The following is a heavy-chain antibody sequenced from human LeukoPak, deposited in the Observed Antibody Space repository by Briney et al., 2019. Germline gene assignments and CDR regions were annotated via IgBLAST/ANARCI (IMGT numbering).Heavy chain of an antibody. CDR2: IIPIFGTA. CDR3: ARARSYDSSGYQDY. CDR1: GGTFSSYA. V-gene: IGHV1-69*05. J-gene: IGHJ4*02. D-gene: IGHD3-22*01. Sequence: SVKVSCKASGGTFSSYAISWVRQAPGQGLGWMGGIIPIFGTANYAQKFQGRVTITTDESTSTAYMELSSLRSEDTAVYYCARARSYDSSGYQDYWGQGTLVTVSS.